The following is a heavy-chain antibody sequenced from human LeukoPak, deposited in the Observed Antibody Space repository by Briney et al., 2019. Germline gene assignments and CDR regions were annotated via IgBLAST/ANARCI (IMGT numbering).Heavy chain of an antibody. CDR3: ARDGSRGATGTNADY. CDR1: GFTFSSYG. V-gene: IGHV3-30*03. Sequence: GGSLRLSCAASGFTFSSYGMHWVRQAPGKGLEWVAVISYDGSNKYYADSVKGRFTISRDNSKNTLYLQMNSLRAEDTAVYYCARDGSRGATGTNADYWGQGTLVTVSS. J-gene: IGHJ4*02. CDR2: ISYDGSNK. D-gene: IGHD1-1*01.